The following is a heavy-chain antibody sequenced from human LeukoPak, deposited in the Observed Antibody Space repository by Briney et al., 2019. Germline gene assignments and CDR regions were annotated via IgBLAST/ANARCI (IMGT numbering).Heavy chain of an antibody. J-gene: IGHJ4*02. V-gene: IGHV3-30*03. CDR1: GFTFSDYA. Sequence: GGSLRLSCTASGFTFSDYAMHWVRQAPGKGLEWVAVISDDGRNKYYADSVKGRFTISRDNTKNTLSLQMNSLRDEDTAIYYCARGRVRSHRTAPEYWGQGTLVTVSS. CDR2: ISDDGRNK. CDR3: ARGRVRSHRTAPEY. D-gene: IGHD1-1*01.